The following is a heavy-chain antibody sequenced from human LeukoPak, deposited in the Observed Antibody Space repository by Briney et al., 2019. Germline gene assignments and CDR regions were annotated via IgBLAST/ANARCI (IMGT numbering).Heavy chain of an antibody. J-gene: IGHJ2*01. CDR2: IYYSGST. V-gene: IGHV4-59*01. CDR1: GGSISSYS. D-gene: IGHD1-26*01. Sequence: SETLSLSCTVSGGSISSYSCSCVRQPPGKGLEWIGYIYYSGSTNYNPSLKSRVTISVDTSKNQFSLKLSYVTAADTAVYYCARRPSGYYYFDLWGRGTLVTVSS. CDR3: ARRPSGYYYFDL.